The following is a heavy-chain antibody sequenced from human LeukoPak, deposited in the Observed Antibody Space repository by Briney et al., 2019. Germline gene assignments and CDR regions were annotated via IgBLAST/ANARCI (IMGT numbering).Heavy chain of an antibody. J-gene: IGHJ3*02. CDR2: IYPGDSDT. CDR3: ARQGYGSNWMDASDI. V-gene: IGHV5-51*01. CDR1: GYRFTTSW. Sequence: GESLKISCKGSGYRFTTSWIAWVRQLPGQGLEWMGIIYPGDSDTRYNPSSRGQVTISADKSISTAFLQWTGLQASDTAIYYCARQGYGSNWMDASDIWGQGTMVTVSS. D-gene: IGHD4-23*01.